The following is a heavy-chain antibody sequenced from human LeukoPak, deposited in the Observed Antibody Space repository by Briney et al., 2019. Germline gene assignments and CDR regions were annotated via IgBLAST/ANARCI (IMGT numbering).Heavy chain of an antibody. J-gene: IGHJ4*02. CDR2: ISGSGDST. CDR1: GFTFSTYI. CDR3: AKGSGTHFVHDF. D-gene: IGHD1-26*01. Sequence: PGGSLRLSCAASGFTFSTYIMNWVRQAPGKGLEWVSAISGSGDSTYYADSVKGRFTISRDNSKNTPYLQVNSLRAEDTAVYYCAKGSGTHFVHDFWGQGTLVTVSS. V-gene: IGHV3-23*01.